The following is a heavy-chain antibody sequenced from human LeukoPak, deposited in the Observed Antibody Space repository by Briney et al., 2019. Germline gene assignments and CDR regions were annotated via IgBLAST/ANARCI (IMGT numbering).Heavy chain of an antibody. J-gene: IGHJ4*02. CDR2: SRNEGHSYST. CDR3: VALLRGIGY. D-gene: IGHD3-10*01. Sequence: PGGSLRLSCAVSGFTFSDHYMDWVCQAPGKGLEWIGRSRNEGHSYSTDFAASVRGRASLSRDHSRNSLYLQINSLRTDDTAVYYCVALLRGIGYWGQGTLVTVSS. V-gene: IGHV3-72*01. CDR1: GFTFSDHY.